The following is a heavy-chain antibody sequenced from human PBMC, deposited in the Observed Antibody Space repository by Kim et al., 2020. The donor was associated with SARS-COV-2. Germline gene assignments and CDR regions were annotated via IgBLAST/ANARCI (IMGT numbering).Heavy chain of an antibody. CDR2: INHSGST. CDR1: GGSFSGYY. J-gene: IGHJ4*02. D-gene: IGHD6-13*01. CDR3: ARGGGGSSSWYSRPEDY. V-gene: IGHV4-34*01. Sequence: SETLSLTCAVYGGSFSGYYWSWIRQPPGKGLEWIGEINHSGSTNYNPSLKSRVTISVDTSKNQFSLKLSSVTAADTAVYYCARGGGGSSSWYSRPEDYWGQGTLVTVSS.